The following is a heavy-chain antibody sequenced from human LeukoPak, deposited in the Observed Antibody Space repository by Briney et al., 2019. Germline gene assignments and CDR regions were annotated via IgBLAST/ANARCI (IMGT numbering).Heavy chain of an antibody. J-gene: IGHJ6*03. CDR2: IYYSGST. V-gene: IGHV4-59*01. CDR1: GGSISSYY. Sequence: SETLSLTCTVSGGSISSYYWSWIRQPPGKGLEWIGYIYYSGSTNYKPSLKSRVTISVDTSKNQFSLKLSSVTAADTAVYYCARVIRGYYYYYMDVWGKGTTVTISS. CDR3: ARVIRGYYYYYMDV.